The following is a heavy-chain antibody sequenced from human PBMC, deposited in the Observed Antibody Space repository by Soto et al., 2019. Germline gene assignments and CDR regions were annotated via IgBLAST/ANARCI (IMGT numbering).Heavy chain of an antibody. CDR2: IIPIFGTA. Sequence: GXSVKVSCKASGGTFSSYAISWVRQAPGQGLEWMEGIIPIFGTANYAQKFQGRVTITADESTSTAYMELSSLRSEDTAVYDCERIHSNDSSRYYYYGMDVWGQGTTVTVSS. J-gene: IGHJ6*02. D-gene: IGHD1-1*01. V-gene: IGHV1-69*13. CDR1: GGTFSSYA. CDR3: ERIHSNDSSRYYYYGMDV.